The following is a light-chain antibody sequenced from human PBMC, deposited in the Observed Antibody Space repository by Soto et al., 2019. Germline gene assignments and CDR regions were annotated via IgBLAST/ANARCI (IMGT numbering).Light chain of an antibody. V-gene: IGKV3-20*01. CDR2: GAS. J-gene: IGKJ1*01. Sequence: VLTQSPGTLSLSPGDRATLSCRASQTVSSAYLAWYQQKPGQAPRLVIYGASSRAAGIPDRFSGSGSGTDFTITISSLEPEDFAVYYCQQYETSRWTFGQGTKVEIK. CDR1: QTVSSAY. CDR3: QQYETSRWT.